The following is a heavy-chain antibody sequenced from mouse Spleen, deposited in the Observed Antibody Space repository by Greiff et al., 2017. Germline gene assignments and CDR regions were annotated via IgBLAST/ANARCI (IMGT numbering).Heavy chain of an antibody. CDR1: GYAFSSSW. V-gene: IGHV1-82*01. CDR3: ARGKDHYYAMDY. J-gene: IGHJ4*01. CDR2: IYPGDGDT. Sequence: QVQLQQSGPELVKPGASVKISCKASGYAFSSSWMNWVKQRPGKGLEWIGRIYPGDGDTNYNGKFKGKATLTADKSSSTAYMQLSSLTSEDSAVYFCARGKDHYYAMDYWGQGTSVTVSS.